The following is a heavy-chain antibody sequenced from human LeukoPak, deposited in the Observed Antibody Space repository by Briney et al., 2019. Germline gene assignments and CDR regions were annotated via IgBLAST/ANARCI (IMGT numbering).Heavy chain of an antibody. CDR1: GFTFSSYA. CDR2: ISGSGDST. CDR3: AKDIHSFGQYKLLGFDY. D-gene: IGHD2-2*01. Sequence: PGGSLRLSCAASGFTFSSYAMSWVRQAPGKGLEWVSGISGSGDSTYYADSVKGRFTISRDNSKNTLYLQMNSLRAEDTAVYYCAKDIHSFGQYKLLGFDYWGQGTLVTVSS. J-gene: IGHJ4*02. V-gene: IGHV3-23*01.